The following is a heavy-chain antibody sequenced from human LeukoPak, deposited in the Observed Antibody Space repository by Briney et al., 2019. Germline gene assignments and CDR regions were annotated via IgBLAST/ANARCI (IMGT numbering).Heavy chain of an antibody. CDR3: AKDRADSSSQLVFDY. J-gene: IGHJ4*02. CDR1: GFTFADYA. D-gene: IGHD6-6*01. Sequence: GRSLRLSCAASGFTFADYAIHWVRQAPGKGLEWVAGISWNGAALGFADSVKGRFTISRDNAKNSVYLQMSSLRAEDTALYYCAKDRADSSSQLVFDYWGQGTLVTVSS. CDR2: ISWNGAAL. V-gene: IGHV3-9*01.